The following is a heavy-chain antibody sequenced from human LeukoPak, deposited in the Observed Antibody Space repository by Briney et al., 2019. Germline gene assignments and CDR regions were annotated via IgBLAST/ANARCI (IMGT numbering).Heavy chain of an antibody. CDR3: VRAPPYSSASWGYYGMDV. J-gene: IGHJ6*02. CDR1: GLTLSRYD. D-gene: IGHD6-19*01. CDR2: IGTRGDT. V-gene: IGHV3-13*01. Sequence: GGSLRLSCAASGLTLSRYDMHWVRQATGEGLEWVSAIGTRGDTYYAGSVKGRFPMPRENAKNSLYLQMNSLTAGDTAVYYCVRAPPYSSASWGYYGMDVWGQGTTVTVSS.